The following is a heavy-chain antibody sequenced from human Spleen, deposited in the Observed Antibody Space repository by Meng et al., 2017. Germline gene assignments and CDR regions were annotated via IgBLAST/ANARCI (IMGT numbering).Heavy chain of an antibody. CDR3: VRDENISFGKLFGDY. V-gene: IGHV1-2*06. D-gene: IGHD2-21*01. Sequence: QVHLVQSGAGVKEPGASVKVSCKPSGYPFTAYYIHWVRQAPGQGLEWMGHIIPNSGDTPYAPKFQGRVSMTADTSIGTAYVELSGLRSDDTAIYYCVRDENISFGKLFGDYWGQGTLVTVSS. CDR1: GYPFTAYY. CDR2: IIPNSGDT. J-gene: IGHJ4*02.